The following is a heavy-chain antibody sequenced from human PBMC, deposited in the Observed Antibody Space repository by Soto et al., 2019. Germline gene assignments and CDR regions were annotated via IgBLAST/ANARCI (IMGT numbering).Heavy chain of an antibody. CDR3: ARRAYSSSFWYWFDP. CDR1: GFTFSSYA. J-gene: IGHJ5*02. CDR2: ISGSGGST. Sequence: SLRLSCAASGFTFSSYAMSWVRQAPGKGLEWVSAISGSGGSTYYADSVKGRFTISRDNSKNTLYLQMNSLRAEDTAVYYCARRAYSSSFWYWFDPWGQGTLVTVSS. D-gene: IGHD6-13*01. V-gene: IGHV3-23*01.